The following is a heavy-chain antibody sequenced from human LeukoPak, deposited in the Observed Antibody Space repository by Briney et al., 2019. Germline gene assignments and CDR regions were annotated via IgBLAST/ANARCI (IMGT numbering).Heavy chain of an antibody. Sequence: SETLSLKGAGYGGSFSGNYWVWLSHAPGKGLEGIGEINHSGRTNYNPSLKSRVTISVDTSKNQCSMKLSSVSAADTAVYYCARGGPYCCSTSCYRSSWFDPWGQGTLVTVSS. D-gene: IGHD2-2*01. CDR2: INHSGRT. CDR3: ARGGPYCCSTSCYRSSWFDP. CDR1: GGSFSGNY. V-gene: IGHV4-34*01. J-gene: IGHJ5*02.